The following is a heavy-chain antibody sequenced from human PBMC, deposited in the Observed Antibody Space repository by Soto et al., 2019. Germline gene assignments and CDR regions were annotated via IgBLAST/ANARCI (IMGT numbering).Heavy chain of an antibody. Sequence: ASVKVSCKASNYTFTTYDISWVRQAPGQGLEWMGWISAYNGNTNYPQNLQGRVTMTTDTSTSTAYMELRSLRSDDTAVYYCARVETRYSYGYGYWGQGTLVTSPQ. V-gene: IGHV1-18*01. J-gene: IGHJ4*02. D-gene: IGHD5-18*01. CDR2: ISAYNGNT. CDR3: ARVETRYSYGYGY. CDR1: NYTFTTYD.